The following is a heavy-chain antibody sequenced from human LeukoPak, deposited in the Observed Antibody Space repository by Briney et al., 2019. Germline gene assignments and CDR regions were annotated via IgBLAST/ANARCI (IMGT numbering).Heavy chain of an antibody. V-gene: IGHV1-3*01. CDR1: GYTFTSYA. D-gene: IGHD6-13*01. J-gene: IGHJ3*02. Sequence: ASVKVSCKASGYTFTSYAMHWVRQAPGQRLEWMGWINAGNGNTKYSQKFQGRVTITRDTSASTAYMELSSLRSEDTAVYYCASRAGIAAADRESGAFDIWGQGTMVTVSS. CDR3: ASRAGIAAADRESGAFDI. CDR2: INAGNGNT.